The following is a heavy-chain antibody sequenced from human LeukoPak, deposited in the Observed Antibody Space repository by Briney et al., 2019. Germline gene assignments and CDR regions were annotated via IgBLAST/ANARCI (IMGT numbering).Heavy chain of an antibody. CDR3: AKERNLEIAVAGTIFDY. J-gene: IGHJ4*02. D-gene: IGHD6-19*01. CDR2: IYSGGDT. V-gene: IGHV3-66*01. CDR1: GFTFSSYS. Sequence: GGSLRLSCAASGFTFSSYSMNWVRQAPGKGLEWVSVIYSGGDTYYADSVKGRFTISRDNSKNMIYLEMTSLKAEDTAVYYCAKERNLEIAVAGTIFDYWGQGTLVTVSS.